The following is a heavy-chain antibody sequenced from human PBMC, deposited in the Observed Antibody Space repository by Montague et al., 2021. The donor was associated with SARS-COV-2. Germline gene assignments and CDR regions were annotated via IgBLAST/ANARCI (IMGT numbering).Heavy chain of an antibody. Sequence: KKNSGSTNXNPSLKSRVTISVDTSKNQFSLKLSSVTAADTAVYYCTREGYQLPWSDYYYYGMDVWGQGTTVTVSS. V-gene: IGHV4-34*01. J-gene: IGHJ6*02. D-gene: IGHD2-2*01. CDR3: TREGYQLPWSDYYYYGMDV. CDR2: KKNSGST.